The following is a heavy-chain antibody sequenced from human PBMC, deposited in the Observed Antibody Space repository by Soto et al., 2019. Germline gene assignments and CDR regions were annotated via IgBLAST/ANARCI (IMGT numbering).Heavy chain of an antibody. J-gene: IGHJ2*01. D-gene: IGHD3-16*01. CDR2: IYYSGST. CDR3: ARQGDYGDYDF. CDR1: GGSISSYY. Sequence: SETLSLTCTVSGGSISSYYWSWIRQPPGKGLEWIGYIYYSGSTNYNPSLKSRVTISVDTSKNQFSLKLSSVTAADTAVYYCARQGDYGDYDFWGGGTLVTFSS. V-gene: IGHV4-59*08.